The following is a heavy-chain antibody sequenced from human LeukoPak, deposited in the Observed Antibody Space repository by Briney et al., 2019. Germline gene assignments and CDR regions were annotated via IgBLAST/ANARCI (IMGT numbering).Heavy chain of an antibody. CDR2: IYRSGST. D-gene: IGHD1-7*01. V-gene: IGHV4-4*09. CDR3: AKYNWNYAYFDY. J-gene: IGHJ4*02. Sequence: SETLSLTCTVSGGSISPYYWGWIRQPPGKGLEWIGYIYRSGSTVYNTPLRNRVTISLDTSKNQFSLDLSSVTAADTAVYYCAKYNWNYAYFDYWGQGTLVTVSS. CDR1: GGSISPYY.